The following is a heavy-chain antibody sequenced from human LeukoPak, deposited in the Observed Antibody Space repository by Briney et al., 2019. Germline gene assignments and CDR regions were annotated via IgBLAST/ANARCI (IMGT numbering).Heavy chain of an antibody. CDR1: GFTFSSYW. CDR2: IKRDGSEK. D-gene: IGHD3-3*01. Sequence: PGGSLRLSCAASGFTFSSYWMGWVRQAPGKGLEWVANIKRDGSEKYYGDSVKGRFTVSRDNAKNSLYLQMNSLRAKDTAVYYCARDKEAAVDFWSGYYPLWGQGTLVTVSS. CDR3: ARDKEAAVDFWSGYYPL. J-gene: IGHJ4*02. V-gene: IGHV3-7*01.